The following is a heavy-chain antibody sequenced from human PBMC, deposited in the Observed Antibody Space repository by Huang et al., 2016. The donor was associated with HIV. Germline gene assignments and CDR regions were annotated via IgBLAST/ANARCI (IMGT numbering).Heavy chain of an antibody. CDR1: GYDFGSYG. D-gene: IGHD4-4*01. Sequence: QVPLVQSGGEVMQPGASVRVSCKASGYDFGSYGMSWVRQAPGQGLEWLGWIVSDSRDTSSAQKFQGRVTMTTDTSTTTTYMELRSLRSDDTAMYYCARDPYYSNRWKRNDASFLWGQGTMITVSS. CDR2: IVSDSRDT. CDR3: ARDPYYSNRWKRNDASFL. J-gene: IGHJ3*01. V-gene: IGHV1-18*01.